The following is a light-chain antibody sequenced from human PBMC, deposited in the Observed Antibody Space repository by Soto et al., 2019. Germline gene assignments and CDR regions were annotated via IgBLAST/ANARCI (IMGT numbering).Light chain of an antibody. Sequence: DIQMTQSPSSLSASVGDRVTITCRASQSISSYLNWYQQKPGKAPKLLIYAASSLQSGVPSRFSGSGSGTDFTLTISSLQPEDFANYYCQQTYSTPLLTFGGGTKADIK. CDR2: AAS. J-gene: IGKJ4*01. CDR1: QSISSY. V-gene: IGKV1-39*01. CDR3: QQTYSTPLLT.